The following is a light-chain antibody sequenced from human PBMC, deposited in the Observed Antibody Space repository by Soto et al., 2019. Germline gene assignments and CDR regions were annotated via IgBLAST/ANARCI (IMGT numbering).Light chain of an antibody. J-gene: IGKJ1*01. V-gene: IGKV3-20*01. Sequence: EIVLTQSPGTLSLSPGERATLSCRASQSVSSSYLAWYQQKPGQAPRLLIYGASSRATGIPDRSSGSGSGTDFTLTISRLEPEDFAVYYCQQYGSSVTFGQGTKVDIK. CDR1: QSVSSSY. CDR2: GAS. CDR3: QQYGSSVT.